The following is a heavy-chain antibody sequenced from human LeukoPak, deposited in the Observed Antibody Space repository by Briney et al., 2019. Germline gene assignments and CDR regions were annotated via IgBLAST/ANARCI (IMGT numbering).Heavy chain of an antibody. D-gene: IGHD6-13*01. Sequence: GGSLRLSCAVSGFTFSRYWMTWVRQAPGKGLEWVANIKVDGSEKYYVDAVKGRFTISRDNAKDSLYLQMNSLRAEDTAVYYCAREDPQQQLGAEYFEHWGQGTLVTVSS. J-gene: IGHJ1*01. CDR3: AREDPQQQLGAEYFEH. CDR1: GFTFSRYW. CDR2: IKVDGSEK. V-gene: IGHV3-7*01.